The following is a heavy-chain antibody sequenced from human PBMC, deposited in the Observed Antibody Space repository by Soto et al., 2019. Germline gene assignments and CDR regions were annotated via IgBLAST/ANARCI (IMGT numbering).Heavy chain of an antibody. V-gene: IGHV3-23*01. Sequence: GGSLRLSCAASGLTFSSYAMSWVRQAPGKGLEWVSAISVGGGSTYYADSVKGRFTISRDNSKNTLYLQMNGLRTDDTAVYFCAKDEVFHDYDASGWGYFDYWGQGTLVTVSS. CDR2: ISVGGGST. J-gene: IGHJ4*02. CDR1: GLTFSSYA. CDR3: AKDEVFHDYDASGWGYFDY. D-gene: IGHD3-16*01.